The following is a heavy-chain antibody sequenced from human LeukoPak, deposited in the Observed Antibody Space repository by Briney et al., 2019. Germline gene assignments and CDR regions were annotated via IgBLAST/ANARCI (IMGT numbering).Heavy chain of an antibody. V-gene: IGHV4-31*03. CDR3: ARAPSRSDAFDI. Sequence: SETLSLTCTVSGGSISSGGYYWSWIRQHPGKGLEWIGYIYYSGSTYYNPSLKSRVTISVDTSKNQFSLKLSSVTAADTAVYYCARAPSRSDAFDIWGRGTMVTVSS. CDR2: IYYSGST. CDR1: GGSISSGGYY. D-gene: IGHD2-2*01. J-gene: IGHJ3*02.